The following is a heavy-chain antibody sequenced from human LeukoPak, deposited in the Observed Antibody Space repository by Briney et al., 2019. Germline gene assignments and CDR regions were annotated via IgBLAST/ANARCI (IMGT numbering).Heavy chain of an antibody. J-gene: IGHJ3*01. D-gene: IGHD3-3*01. CDR2: IHWNSDTM. Sequence: GRSLRLSCVASGFSLGDYAMHWVRQAPGKGLEWVSSIHWNSDTMAYADSVKGRFTISRDNAKNSLYLQMNSLRAEDSALYYCAKLRNKLITKDGLDVWGQGTMVTVSS. V-gene: IGHV3-9*01. CDR1: GFSLGDYA. CDR3: AKLRNKLITKDGLDV.